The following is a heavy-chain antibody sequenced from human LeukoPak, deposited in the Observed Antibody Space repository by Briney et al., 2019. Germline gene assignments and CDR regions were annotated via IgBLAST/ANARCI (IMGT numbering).Heavy chain of an antibody. CDR3: ARDRATGTTGGGSFDP. Sequence: ASETLSLTCTVSGGSISSYYWSWIRQPPGKGLEWIGYIYYSGSTNYNPSLKSRVTISVDTSKNQFSLKLSSVTAADTAVYYCARDRATGTTGGGSFDPWGQGTLVTVSS. V-gene: IGHV4-59*12. CDR1: GGSISSYY. J-gene: IGHJ5*02. D-gene: IGHD1-1*01. CDR2: IYYSGST.